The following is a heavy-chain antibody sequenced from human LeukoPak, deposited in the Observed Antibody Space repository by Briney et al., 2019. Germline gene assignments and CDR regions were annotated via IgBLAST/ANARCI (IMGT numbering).Heavy chain of an antibody. J-gene: IGHJ6*02. D-gene: IGHD3-10*01. CDR1: GYTFASYD. CDR3: ARTLVRGLPGMDV. Sequence: GASVKLSCKAAGYTFASYDINWVRQATAPGLEYVGWMNPNSGHTGYAQKSQGRFTITWDTSLSTDYMELSSLSSEDTAVYYCARTLVRGLPGMDVWGQGTTVTVSS. V-gene: IGHV1-8*01. CDR2: MNPNSGHT.